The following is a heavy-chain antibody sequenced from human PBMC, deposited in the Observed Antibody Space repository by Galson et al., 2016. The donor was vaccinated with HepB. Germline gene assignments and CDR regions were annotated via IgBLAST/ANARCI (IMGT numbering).Heavy chain of an antibody. CDR2: INPYDGNT. D-gene: IGHD1-7*01. V-gene: IGHV1-18*01. J-gene: IGHJ4*02. CDR3: ASGSGTAFGY. Sequence: SVKVSCKASHYNFINYGISWVRQAPGQGLEWLGWINPYDGNTDYTRRLQGRVTMTTNTSTTTAYMELRSLRSDDTAVYFCASGSGTAFGYWGQGTLVSVS. CDR1: HYNFINYG.